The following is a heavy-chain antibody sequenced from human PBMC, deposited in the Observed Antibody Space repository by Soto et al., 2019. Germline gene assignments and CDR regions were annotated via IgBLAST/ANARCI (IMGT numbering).Heavy chain of an antibody. CDR1: GFTFSSYG. CDR3: AKELVVVAATPGMDV. CDR2: ISYDGSNK. Sequence: GGSLRLSCAASGFTFSSYGMHWVRQAPGKGLEWVAVISYDGSNKYYADSVKGRFTISRDNSKNTLYLQMNSLRAEDTAVYYCAKELVVVAATPGMDVWGQGTTVTVSS. D-gene: IGHD2-15*01. V-gene: IGHV3-30*18. J-gene: IGHJ6*02.